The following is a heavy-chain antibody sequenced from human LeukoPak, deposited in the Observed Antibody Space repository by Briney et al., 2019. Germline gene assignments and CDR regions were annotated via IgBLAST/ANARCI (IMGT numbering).Heavy chain of an antibody. J-gene: IGHJ5*02. Sequence: SETLSHTCTVSGGSISGYYWNWIRQPPGKGLEWIGYIYYSGSTNYNPSLKSRVTISADTSKNQLSLKLSSVTAADTAVYYCARGGITGTARWFDPWGQGTLVTVSS. CDR2: IYYSGST. V-gene: IGHV4-59*12. D-gene: IGHD1-7*01. CDR3: ARGGITGTARWFDP. CDR1: GGSISGYY.